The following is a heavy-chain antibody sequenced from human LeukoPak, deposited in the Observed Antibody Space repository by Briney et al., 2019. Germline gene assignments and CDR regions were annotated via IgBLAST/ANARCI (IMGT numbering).Heavy chain of an antibody. D-gene: IGHD2-15*01. V-gene: IGHV4-59*13. Sequence: NPSEPLSLMCSLCGRSQCIYHGLCMPEPTGGAVVCIVYFYYYGSTNYYPSLKSRVAITVDTSKKQFSLKLSTVTAADTAVYYCATERDRNCSGGSCYHDAFDIWGQGTMVTVSS. J-gene: IGHJ3*02. CDR2: FYYYGST. CDR1: GRSQCIYH. CDR3: ATERDRNCSGGSCYHDAFDI.